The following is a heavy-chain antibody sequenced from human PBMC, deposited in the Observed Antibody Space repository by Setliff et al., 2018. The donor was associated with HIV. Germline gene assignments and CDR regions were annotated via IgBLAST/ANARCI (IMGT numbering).Heavy chain of an antibody. J-gene: IGHJ4*02. D-gene: IGHD6-19*01. V-gene: IGHV4-34*01. CDR3: AIRGSSGWYVGGYFDY. CDR2: INHSGST. CDR1: GGSFSGYY. Sequence: PSETLSLTCAVYGGSFSGYYWSWIRQPPGKGLEWIGEINHSGSTNYNPSLKSRVTISVDTSKNQFSLKLSSVTAADTAVYYCAIRGSSGWYVGGYFDYWGQGTLVTVPQ.